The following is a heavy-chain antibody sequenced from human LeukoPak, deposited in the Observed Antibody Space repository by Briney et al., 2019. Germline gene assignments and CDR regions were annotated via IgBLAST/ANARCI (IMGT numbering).Heavy chain of an antibody. CDR1: GDSISSYY. Sequence: DPSETLSLTCTVSGDSISSYYWSWVRQPPGKGLEWIGDIYYSGSTNYNPSLKSRVTISVDTSKNQFSLKLSSVTAADTAVYYCARATLRFLEWLPNWFDPWGQGTLVTVSS. J-gene: IGHJ5*02. D-gene: IGHD3-3*01. V-gene: IGHV4-59*01. CDR2: IYYSGST. CDR3: ARATLRFLEWLPNWFDP.